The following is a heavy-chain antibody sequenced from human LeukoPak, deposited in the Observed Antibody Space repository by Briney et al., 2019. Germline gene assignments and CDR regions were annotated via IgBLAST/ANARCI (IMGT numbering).Heavy chain of an antibody. J-gene: IGHJ3*02. V-gene: IGHV3-30*03. D-gene: IGHD2-15*01. CDR1: GFTFSSYG. CDR3: ARRDIIVVVTATYDPFDT. Sequence: GRSLRLSCAASGFTFSSYGMHWVRQAPGKGLEWVAVISYDGSNKYYADSVKGRFTISRDNSKNTLYLQMNSLRAEDTAIYYCARRDIIVVVTATYDPFDTWGQGTMVTVSS. CDR2: ISYDGSNK.